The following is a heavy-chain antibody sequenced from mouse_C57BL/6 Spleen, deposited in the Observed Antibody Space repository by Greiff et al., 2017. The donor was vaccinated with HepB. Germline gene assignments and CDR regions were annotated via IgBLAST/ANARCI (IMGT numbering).Heavy chain of an antibody. Sequence: EVMLVESGGGLVKPGGSLKLSCAASGFTFSSYAMSWVRQTPEKRLAWVATISDGGSYTYYPDNVKGRFTISRDNAKNNLYLQMSHLKSEDTAMYYCARDNMITTRWYFDVWGTGTTVTVSS. CDR3: ARDNMITTRWYFDV. J-gene: IGHJ1*03. CDR2: ISDGGSYT. CDR1: GFTFSSYA. V-gene: IGHV5-4*01. D-gene: IGHD2-4*01.